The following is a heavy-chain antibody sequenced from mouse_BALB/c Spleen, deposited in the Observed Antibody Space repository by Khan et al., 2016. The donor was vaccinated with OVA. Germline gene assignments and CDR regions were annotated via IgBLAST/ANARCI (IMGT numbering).Heavy chain of an antibody. J-gene: IGHJ3*01. Sequence: EVKVVESGGDLVKPGGSLKLSCAASGFTFSSYSMSWVRQTPDKRLEWVTTISSVGDYNYYPDSVKGRFTISRDNAKNTLYLQMSSLKSEDIAMYYCASHLTGSSVYWGQGTLVTVSS. CDR3: ASHLTGSSVY. CDR2: ISSVGDYN. D-gene: IGHD4-1*01. V-gene: IGHV5-6*01. CDR1: GFTFSSYS.